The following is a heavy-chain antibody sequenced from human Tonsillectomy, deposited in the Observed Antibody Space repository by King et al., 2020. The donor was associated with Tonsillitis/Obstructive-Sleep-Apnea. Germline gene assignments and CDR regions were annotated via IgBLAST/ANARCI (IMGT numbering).Heavy chain of an antibody. CDR3: ARESPTRPAAYFDY. D-gene: IGHD2-2*01. CDR1: GFTFSSYG. Sequence: VQLVESGGGVVQPGRSLRLSCAASGFTFSSYGMHWVRQAPGKGLEWVAVIWYDGSNKYYADSVKGRFTISRDNSKNTLYLQMNSLRAEETAVYYCARESPTRPAAYFDYWGQGTLVTVSS. J-gene: IGHJ4*02. CDR2: IWYDGSNK. V-gene: IGHV3-33*01.